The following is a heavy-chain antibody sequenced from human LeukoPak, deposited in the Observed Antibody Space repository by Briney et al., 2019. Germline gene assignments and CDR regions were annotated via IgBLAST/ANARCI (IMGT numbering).Heavy chain of an antibody. J-gene: IGHJ4*02. V-gene: IGHV3-23*01. D-gene: IGHD6-19*01. CDR1: GFTFSSSA. CDR3: AGGAGWLVDY. Sequence: GGSLRLSCAASGFTFSSSAMSWVRQAPGKGLEWVSAVSNNGGYTYYADSVQGRFTISRDNSKSTLCLQMNSLRAEDTAVYYCAGGAGWLVDYWGQGTLVTVSS. CDR2: VSNNGGYT.